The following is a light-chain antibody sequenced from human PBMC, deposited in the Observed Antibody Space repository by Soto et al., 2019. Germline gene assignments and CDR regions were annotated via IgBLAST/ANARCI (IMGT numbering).Light chain of an antibody. CDR3: TSYAGGNNV. CDR2: EVN. V-gene: IGLV2-8*01. CDR1: SSDVGGDNY. Sequence: QSALTQPPSASGSPGQSVTISCTGTSSDVGGDNYVSWYQQYPGKVPKLMVYEVNKRPSGVPDRFSGYKSGNTASLTVSGLQAEDEADYYCTSYAGGNNVFGTGTQVTVL. J-gene: IGLJ1*01.